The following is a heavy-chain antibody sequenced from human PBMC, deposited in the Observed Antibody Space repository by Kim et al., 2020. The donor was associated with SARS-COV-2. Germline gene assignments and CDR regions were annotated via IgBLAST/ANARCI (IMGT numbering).Heavy chain of an antibody. D-gene: IGHD6-6*01. CDR1: GGTFSSYA. CDR3: ARWQGSSSSNY. CDR2: IIPILGIA. Sequence: SVKVSCKASGGTFSSYAISWVRQAPGQGLEWMGRIIPILGIANYAQKFQGRVTITADKSTSTAYMELSSLRSEDTAVYYCARWQGSSSSNYWGQGTLVTVSS. V-gene: IGHV1-69*04. J-gene: IGHJ4*02.